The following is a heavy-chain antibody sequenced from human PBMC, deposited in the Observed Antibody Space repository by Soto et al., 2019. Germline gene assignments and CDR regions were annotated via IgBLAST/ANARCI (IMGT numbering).Heavy chain of an antibody. V-gene: IGHV1-8*01. CDR2: MNPKSGHT. Sequence: QVQLVQSGAEVKKPGASVKVSCKASGYTFSSYDINWVRQATGQGLEWMGWMNPKSGHTGSAQKFQGRVTMTRDTSISTAYMELSSLRSEDTAIYYCARTDGDLDVWCQGTTVTVSS. J-gene: IGHJ6*02. D-gene: IGHD4-17*01. CDR1: GYTFSSYD. CDR3: ARTDGDLDV.